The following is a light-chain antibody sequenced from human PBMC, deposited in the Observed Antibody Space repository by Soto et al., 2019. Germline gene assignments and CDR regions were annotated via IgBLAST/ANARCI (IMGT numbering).Light chain of an antibody. V-gene: IGLV2-14*01. CDR2: EVT. Sequence: QSALTQPASVSGSPGQSITISCTGTGSDVGGYDYVSWYQHHPGKAPKVMIYEVTNRPSGVSNRFSGSKSGNTASLTISGLLAKDEADYYCSSYTSSSTYVFGTGTKLTVL. J-gene: IGLJ1*01. CDR3: SSYTSSSTYV. CDR1: GSDVGGYDY.